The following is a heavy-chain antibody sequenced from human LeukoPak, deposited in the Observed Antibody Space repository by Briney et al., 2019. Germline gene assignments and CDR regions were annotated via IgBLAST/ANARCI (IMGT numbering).Heavy chain of an antibody. D-gene: IGHD6-13*01. CDR1: GFTFSGSA. CDR3: TSDGRGSSSWYAFDI. V-gene: IGHV3-73*01. Sequence: GGSPRLSCAASGFTFSGSAMHWVRQASGKGLKWVGRIRSKANSYATAYAASVKGRFTISRDDSKNTAYLQMNSLKTEDTAVYYCTSDGRGSSSWYAFDIWGQGTMVTVSS. CDR2: IRSKANSYAT. J-gene: IGHJ3*02.